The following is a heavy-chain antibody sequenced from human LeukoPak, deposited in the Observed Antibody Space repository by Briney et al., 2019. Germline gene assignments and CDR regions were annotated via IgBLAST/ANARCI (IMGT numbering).Heavy chain of an antibody. CDR1: GFTFSTYS. V-gene: IGHV3-7*05. CDR3: TTDPVFYLY. J-gene: IGHJ4*02. CDR2: IKPDGSVI. Sequence: GGSLRLSCAVSGFTFSTYSMNWVRQAPGRGLEWVASIKPDGSVIYYGDSVKGRFTLSRDNTKNALHLQMNSLKTEDTAVYYCTTDPVFYLYWGQGTLVTVSS.